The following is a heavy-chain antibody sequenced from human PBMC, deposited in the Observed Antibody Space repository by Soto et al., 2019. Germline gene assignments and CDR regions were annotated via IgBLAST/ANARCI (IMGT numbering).Heavy chain of an antibody. D-gene: IGHD6-19*01. CDR1: GFSFVNYA. CDR2: LSGSGTST. Sequence: GGSLRLSCAASGFSFVNYAMNWVRQAPGKGLEWVSGLSGSGTSTYYADSVKGRFTISRDNSRDTLFLQMNSLTADDTAVYYCAKATTNGGWFNPFDSWGQGALVTSPQ. J-gene: IGHJ4*02. V-gene: IGHV3-23*01. CDR3: AKATTNGGWFNPFDS.